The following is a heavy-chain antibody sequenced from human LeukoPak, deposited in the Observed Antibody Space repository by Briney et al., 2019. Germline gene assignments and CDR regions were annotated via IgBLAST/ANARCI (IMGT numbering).Heavy chain of an antibody. J-gene: IGHJ4*02. CDR3: ARRSPMGTPYPTDY. CDR2: MNPNSGNT. D-gene: IGHD7-27*01. CDR1: GYSFTNYG. Sequence: ASVKVSCKASGYSFTNYGITWVRQATGQGLEWMGWMNPNSGNTGYAQKFQGRVTITRNTSISTAYMELSSLRSEDTAVYYCARRSPMGTPYPTDYWGQGTLVTVSS. V-gene: IGHV1-8*03.